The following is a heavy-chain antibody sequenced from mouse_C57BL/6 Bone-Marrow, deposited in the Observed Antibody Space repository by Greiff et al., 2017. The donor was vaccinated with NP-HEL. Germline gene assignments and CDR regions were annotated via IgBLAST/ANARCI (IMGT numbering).Heavy chain of an antibody. V-gene: IGHV1-63*01. CDR1: GYTFTNYW. D-gene: IGHD3-2*02. CDR2: IYPGGGYT. CDR3: ARWSSGYVFDY. Sequence: VQLVESGAELVRPGTSVKMSCKASGYTFTNYWIGWVKQRPGHGLAWIGDIYPGGGYTNYNEKLKGKATLTADKSSSSASRQFIILTSEDSAIYYCARWSSGYVFDYWGQGTTLTVSS. J-gene: IGHJ2*01.